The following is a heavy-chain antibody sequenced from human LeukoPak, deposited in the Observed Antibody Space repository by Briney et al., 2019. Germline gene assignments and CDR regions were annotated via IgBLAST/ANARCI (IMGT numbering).Heavy chain of an antibody. V-gene: IGHV1-18*01. J-gene: IGHJ5*02. CDR1: GYTSTSYG. D-gene: IGHD2-2*01. CDR3: ARDGGIVVVPAANNWFDP. CDR2: ISAYNCNT. Sequence: ASVKVSCKASGYTSTSYGISWVRQAPRQGREGMGWISAYNCNTNYAQKLQGRVTLTTDTSTSTAYMELRSLRSDDTAVYYCARDGGIVVVPAANNWFDPWGQGTLVTVSS.